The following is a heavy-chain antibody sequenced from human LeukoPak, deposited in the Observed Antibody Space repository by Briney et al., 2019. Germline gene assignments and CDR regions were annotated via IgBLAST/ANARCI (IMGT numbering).Heavy chain of an antibody. CDR2: ISACNGNT. J-gene: IGHJ4*02. CDR3: ARDKRNDILTGYYSPNDY. CDR1: GYTFTSYG. D-gene: IGHD3-9*01. Sequence: ASVKVSCKASGYTFTSYGISWVRQAPGQGLEWMGWISACNGNTNYAQKLQGRVTMTTDTSTSTVYMELRSLRSDDTAVYYCARDKRNDILTGYYSPNDYWGQGTLVTVSS. V-gene: IGHV1-18*01.